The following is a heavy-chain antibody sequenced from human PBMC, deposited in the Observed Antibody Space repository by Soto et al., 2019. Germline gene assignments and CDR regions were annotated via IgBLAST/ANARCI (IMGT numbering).Heavy chain of an antibody. Sequence: ASVRVSCKASGGTFGSYAISWVRQAPGQGLEWMGGIIPIFGTANYAQKFQGRVTITADESTSTAYMELSSLRSDDTAVYYCASEGGWGYAGNAFDIWGKGPMVTVAS. CDR1: GGTFGSYA. CDR3: ASEGGWGYAGNAFDI. D-gene: IGHD3-16*01. J-gene: IGHJ3*02. V-gene: IGHV1-69*13. CDR2: IIPIFGTA.